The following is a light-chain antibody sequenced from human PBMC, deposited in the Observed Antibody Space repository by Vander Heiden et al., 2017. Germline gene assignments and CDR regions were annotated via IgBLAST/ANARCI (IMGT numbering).Light chain of an antibody. J-gene: IGKJ3*01. Sequence: DPVSITCRASQDIRNWLAWYQQKPGKAPKLLIYAASSLHSGVPSRYSGSGSGTDFTLTISSLHPDDFATYYCQQANSFPFTFGHGTKVDIK. V-gene: IGKV1-12*01. CDR2: AAS. CDR3: QQANSFPFT. CDR1: QDIRNW.